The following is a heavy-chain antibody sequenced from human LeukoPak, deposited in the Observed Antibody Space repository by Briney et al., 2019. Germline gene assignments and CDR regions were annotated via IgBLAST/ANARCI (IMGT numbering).Heavy chain of an antibody. D-gene: IGHD2-2*01. V-gene: IGHV3-7*01. CDR2: INQDGSEK. CDR3: ARGGTSGYSSTRHFWGGNYYFDY. J-gene: IGHJ4*02. Sequence: PGGSLRLSCAASGFTVNTNYLSWVRQAPGQGLEWVANINQDGSEKYYLDSAKGRFTISRDNARNSLYLQVNSLRAEDTAVYYCARGGTSGYSSTRHFWGGNYYFDYWGQGSLVIVSS. CDR1: GFTVNTNY.